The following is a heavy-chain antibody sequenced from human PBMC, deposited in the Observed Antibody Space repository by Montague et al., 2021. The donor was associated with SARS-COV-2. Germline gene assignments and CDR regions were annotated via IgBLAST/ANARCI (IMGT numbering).Heavy chain of an antibody. Sequence: SLRLSCAASGFPFSTFWMTWVRQPPGKGLEWVATITQDGSEKYNVDSVKGRFTISRDNAKKSLSLQMNSLRAEDTAVNYCARDRYYQYWSGYYPPDYWGRGTLVTVSS. V-gene: IGHV3-7*03. CDR3: ARDRYYQYWSGYYPPDY. J-gene: IGHJ4*02. CDR1: GFPFSTFW. D-gene: IGHD3-3*01. CDR2: ITQDGSEK.